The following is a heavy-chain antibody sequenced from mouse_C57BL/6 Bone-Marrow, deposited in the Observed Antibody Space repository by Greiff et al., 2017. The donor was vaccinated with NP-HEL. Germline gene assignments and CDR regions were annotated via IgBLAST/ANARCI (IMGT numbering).Heavy chain of an antibody. CDR2: ISYSGST. D-gene: IGHD2-13*01. J-gene: IGHJ3*01. Sequence: EVQLQQSGPGMVKPSQSLSLTCTVTGYSITSGYDWHWIRHFPGNKLEWMGYISYSGSTNYNPSLKSRISITHDTSKNHFFLKLNSVTTEDTATYYCARGLDWFAYWGQGTLVTVSA. V-gene: IGHV3-1*01. CDR3: ARGLDWFAY. CDR1: GYSITSGYD.